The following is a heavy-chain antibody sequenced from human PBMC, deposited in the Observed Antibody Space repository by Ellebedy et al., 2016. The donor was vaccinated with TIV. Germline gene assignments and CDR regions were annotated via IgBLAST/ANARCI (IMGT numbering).Heavy chain of an antibody. CDR2: IGSRTYIV. Sequence: PGGSLRLSCAASGFTLSTYSMNRVRQAPGKGLEWVSYIGSRTYIVYYADSVKGRFTISRDNAKNSLYLQMNSLGDEDTAVYYCARAWTMDYWGQGTLVTVSS. J-gene: IGHJ4*02. D-gene: IGHD2-2*03. CDR1: GFTLSTYS. V-gene: IGHV3-48*02. CDR3: ARAWTMDY.